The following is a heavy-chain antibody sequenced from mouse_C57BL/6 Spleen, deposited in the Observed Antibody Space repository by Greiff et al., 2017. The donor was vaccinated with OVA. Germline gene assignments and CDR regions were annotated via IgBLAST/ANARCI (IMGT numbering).Heavy chain of an antibody. CDR3: TAYYGSSYGFAY. CDR1: GFNIKDDY. J-gene: IGHJ3*01. V-gene: IGHV14-4*01. CDR2: IDPENGDT. Sequence: EVKLQESGAELVRPGASVKLSCTASGFNIKDDYMHWVKQRPEQGLEWIGWIDPENGDTEYASKFQGKATITADTSSNTAYLQLSSLTSEDTAVYYCTAYYGSSYGFAYWGQGTLVTVSA. D-gene: IGHD1-1*01.